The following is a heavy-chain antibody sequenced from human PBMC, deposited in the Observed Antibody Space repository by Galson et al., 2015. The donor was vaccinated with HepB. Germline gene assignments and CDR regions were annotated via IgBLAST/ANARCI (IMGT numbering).Heavy chain of an antibody. CDR1: GFTFSGHG. J-gene: IGHJ6*03. CDR3: VRAHYYYMDV. V-gene: IGHV3-33*01. Sequence: LRLSCAASGFTFSGHGMHWVRQAPGKGLEWVALIWSDASKEYYVDSVRGRFTISRDSSKNTLYLQMSSLRAEDTAVYYCVRAHYYYMDVWGKGTTVTVSS. CDR2: IWSDASKE.